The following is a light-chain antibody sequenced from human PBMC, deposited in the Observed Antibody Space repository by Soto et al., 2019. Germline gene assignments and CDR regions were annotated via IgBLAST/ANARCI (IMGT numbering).Light chain of an antibody. CDR1: QSVSSN. V-gene: IGKV3-11*01. Sequence: EIVLTQSPATLSVSPGERATLSCRASQSVSSNLAWYQQKPGQAPRLLIYDASNRATDIPARFSGSGSGTDFTLTISSLDPEDFAVYYCQQHTNWPLTFGGGTKVEIK. CDR3: QQHTNWPLT. CDR2: DAS. J-gene: IGKJ4*01.